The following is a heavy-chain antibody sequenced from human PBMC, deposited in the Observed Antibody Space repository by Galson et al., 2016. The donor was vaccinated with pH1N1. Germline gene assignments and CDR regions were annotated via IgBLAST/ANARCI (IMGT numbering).Heavy chain of an antibody. Sequence: SLRLSCAASGFDFPNKWMHWVRQVPGKGLVLVSLIHPDGSVIVDADPVKGRFTISRDNAKNTLYLQMNSLRVEDTAVYYCARDGLGAFDMWGQGTMVIVSS. J-gene: IGHJ3*02. CDR2: IHPDGSVI. V-gene: IGHV3-74*03. CDR3: ARDGLGAFDM. D-gene: IGHD7-27*01. CDR1: GFDFPNKW.